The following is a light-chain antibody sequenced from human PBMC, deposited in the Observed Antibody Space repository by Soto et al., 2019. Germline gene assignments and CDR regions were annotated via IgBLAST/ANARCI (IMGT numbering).Light chain of an antibody. CDR1: SSDVGGYNY. CDR3: CSYAGNPRYV. J-gene: IGLJ1*01. Sequence: QSALTQPRSVSGSPGQSVTISCTGTSSDVGGYNYVSWYQQHPGKAPKVMIYDVSERPSGVPDRFSGSKSGNTASLTISGLQAEDEADYYCCSYAGNPRYVLGTGTKLTVL. V-gene: IGLV2-11*01. CDR2: DVS.